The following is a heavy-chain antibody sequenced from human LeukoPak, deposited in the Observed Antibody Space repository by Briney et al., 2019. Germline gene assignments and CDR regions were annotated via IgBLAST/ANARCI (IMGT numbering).Heavy chain of an antibody. CDR3: ARHLNGGTYPLDH. Sequence: NPSETLSLTCTVSGGSIRSYYWSWIRQPPGKGLEWMAHIQDSGSTYYNPSLKSRLTMSVDTSKNQFSLRLSSATAADTAVYYCARHLNGGTYPLDHWGQGTLVTVSS. CDR1: GGSIRSYY. V-gene: IGHV4-59*08. J-gene: IGHJ4*02. CDR2: IQDSGST. D-gene: IGHD1-26*01.